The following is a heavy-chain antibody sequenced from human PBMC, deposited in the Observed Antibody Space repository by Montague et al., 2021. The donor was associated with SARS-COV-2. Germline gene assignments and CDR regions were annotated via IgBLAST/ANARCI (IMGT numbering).Heavy chain of an antibody. CDR2: NYYSGST. CDR3: ARFPYYYDNWFDP. Sequence: SETLSLTCTVSGGSISSSSYYWGWIRQPPGKGLEWIGSNYYSGSTYYNPSLKSRVTISVDTSKDQFSLKLSSVTAAATAVYYCARFPYYYDNWFDPWGQGTLVTVSS. D-gene: IGHD3-22*01. J-gene: IGHJ5*02. CDR1: GGSISSSSYY. V-gene: IGHV4-39*07.